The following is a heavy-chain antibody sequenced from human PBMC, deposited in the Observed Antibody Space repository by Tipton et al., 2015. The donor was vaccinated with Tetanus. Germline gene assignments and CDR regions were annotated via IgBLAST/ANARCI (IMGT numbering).Heavy chain of an antibody. CDR3: ARDRGFTTYNYFDP. CDR1: GDSVSGYY. D-gene: IGHD5-24*01. Sequence: LRLSCTVSGDSVSGYYWSWIRQPAGKGPEWIGRIYINGRNNYNPSLKSRVTMSIDTSKNQFSLNLRSVTAADTAVYYCARDRGFTTYNYFDPWGQGTLVTVSS. J-gene: IGHJ5*02. V-gene: IGHV4-4*07. CDR2: IYINGRN.